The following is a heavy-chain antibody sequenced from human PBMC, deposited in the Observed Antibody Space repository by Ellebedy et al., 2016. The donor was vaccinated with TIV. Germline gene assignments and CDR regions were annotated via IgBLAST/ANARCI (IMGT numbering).Heavy chain of an antibody. Sequence: MPSETLSLTCSVSGVSISGHWWSWIRQPPGKGLEWIGYSSYNGNTNYNPSLKSRVTISVDTSKNQFSLKLSSVTAADTAVYYCATYYYDSSGYAYFDYWGQGTLVTVSS. CDR1: GVSISGHW. V-gene: IGHV4-59*11. D-gene: IGHD3-22*01. CDR2: SSYNGNT. CDR3: ATYYYDSSGYAYFDY. J-gene: IGHJ4*02.